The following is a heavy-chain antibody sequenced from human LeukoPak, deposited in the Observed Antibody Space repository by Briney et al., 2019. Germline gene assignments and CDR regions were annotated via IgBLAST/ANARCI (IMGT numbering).Heavy chain of an antibody. CDR1: GGSISSGSYY. Sequence: PSQTLSLTCTVSGGSISSGSYYWSWIRQPAGKGLEWIGRIYTSGSTNYNPSLKSRVTISVDTSKNQFSLKLSSVTAADTAVYYCARATSEGYYGSGSYFYYYYYMGVWGKGTTVTVSS. D-gene: IGHD3-10*01. CDR2: IYTSGST. V-gene: IGHV4-61*02. J-gene: IGHJ6*03. CDR3: ARATSEGYYGSGSYFYYYYYMGV.